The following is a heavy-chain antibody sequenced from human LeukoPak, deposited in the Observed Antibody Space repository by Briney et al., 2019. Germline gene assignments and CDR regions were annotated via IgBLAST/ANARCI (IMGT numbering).Heavy chain of an antibody. CDR3: ARNVGPNWFDP. V-gene: IGHV4-59*06. Sequence: SETLSLTCTVSGGSISSYFWSWIRQPAGKGLEWIGYIYYSGSTYYNPSLKSRVSISVDTSKNQFSLKLTSVTAADTAVYYCARNVGPNWFDPWGQGTLVTVSS. CDR1: GGSISSYF. D-gene: IGHD1-26*01. J-gene: IGHJ5*02. CDR2: IYYSGST.